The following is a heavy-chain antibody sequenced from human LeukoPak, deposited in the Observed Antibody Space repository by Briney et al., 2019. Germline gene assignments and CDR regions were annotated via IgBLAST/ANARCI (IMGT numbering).Heavy chain of an antibody. V-gene: IGHV3-21*01. CDR2: ISDSSSYT. D-gene: IGHD6-13*01. CDR3: ARDRTTRQAAAGSGLDY. Sequence: PGGSLRLSCAASRFIFSSYNMNWVRQAPGKGLEWVSYISDSSSYTYYADSVKGRFTISRDNSKNTLYLQMNSLRAEDTAVYYCARDRTTRQAAAGSGLDYWGQGTLVTVSS. J-gene: IGHJ4*02. CDR1: RFIFSSYN.